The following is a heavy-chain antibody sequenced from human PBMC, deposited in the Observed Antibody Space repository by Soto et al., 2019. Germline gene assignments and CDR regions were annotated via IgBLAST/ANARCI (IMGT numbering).Heavy chain of an antibody. CDR2: ISYDGSNK. Sequence: PGGSLRLSCAASGFTFSSYGMHWVRQAPGKGLEWVAVISYDGSNKYYADSVKGRFTISRDNSKNTLYLQMNSLRAEDTAVYYCAKRGYGRYNWFDPWGQGTLVTVPQ. D-gene: IGHD5-18*01. V-gene: IGHV3-30*18. CDR3: AKRGYGRYNWFDP. CDR1: GFTFSSYG. J-gene: IGHJ5*02.